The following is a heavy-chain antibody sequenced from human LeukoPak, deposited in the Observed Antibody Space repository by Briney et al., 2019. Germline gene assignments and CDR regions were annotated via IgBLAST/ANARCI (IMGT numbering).Heavy chain of an antibody. Sequence: GGSLRLSCAASGFTFSDYYMTWLRQAPGKGLEWLSYISNSGSTVFYADSVKGRFTISRDNAKNSLYLQMNSLRAEDTAVYYCARESPVTDFDYWGQGTLVTVSS. V-gene: IGHV3-11*01. CDR1: GFTFSDYY. CDR3: ARESPVTDFDY. D-gene: IGHD4-17*01. CDR2: ISNSGSTV. J-gene: IGHJ4*02.